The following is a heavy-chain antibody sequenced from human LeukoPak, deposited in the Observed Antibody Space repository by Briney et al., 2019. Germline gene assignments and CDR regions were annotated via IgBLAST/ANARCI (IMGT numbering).Heavy chain of an antibody. CDR3: ARVIHLGESSLYDY. J-gene: IGHJ4*02. CDR2: IDPSDSYT. Sequence: GESLKISCKGSGYSFTTYWITWVRQMPGKGLEWMGRIDPSDSYTNYSPSFQGHVTISADKSISTAYLQWSSLKASDTAMYYCARVIHLGESSLYDYWGQGTLVIVSS. V-gene: IGHV5-10-1*01. D-gene: IGHD3-16*02. CDR1: GYSFTTYW.